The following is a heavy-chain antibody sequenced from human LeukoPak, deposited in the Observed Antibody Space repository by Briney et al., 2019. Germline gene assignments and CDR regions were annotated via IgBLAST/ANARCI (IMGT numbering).Heavy chain of an antibody. V-gene: IGHV1-2*02. CDR3: AREGIAAPETNWFDP. D-gene: IGHD6-13*01. CDR1: GYTFTGYY. J-gene: IGHJ5*02. Sequence: ASVNVSCKASGYTFTGYYMHWVRQAPGQGLEWMGWINPNSGGTNYAQKFQGRVTMTRDTSISTAYMELSRLRSDDTAVYYCAREGIAAPETNWFDPWGQGTLVTVSS. CDR2: INPNSGGT.